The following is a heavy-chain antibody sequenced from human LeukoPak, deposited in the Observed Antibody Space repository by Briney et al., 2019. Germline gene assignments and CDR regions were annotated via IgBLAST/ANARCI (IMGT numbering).Heavy chain of an antibody. J-gene: IGHJ5*02. CDR1: GGSISGYY. CDR3: ARVTCSSTSCYAEWFDP. CDR2: IHTSGSS. D-gene: IGHD2-2*01. Sequence: SETLSLTCTVSGGSISGYYWTWIRQPPGKGLEWIGYIHTSGSSNYNPSLKSRVTISVDTSKNQFSLKLSSVTAADTAVYYCARVTCSSTSCYAEWFDPWGQGTLVTVSS. V-gene: IGHV4-4*09.